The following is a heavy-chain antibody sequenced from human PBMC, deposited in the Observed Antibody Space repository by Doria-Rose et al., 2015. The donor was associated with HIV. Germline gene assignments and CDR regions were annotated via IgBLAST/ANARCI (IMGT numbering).Heavy chain of an antibody. D-gene: IGHD2-21*02. V-gene: IGHV4-59*12. Sequence: LQESGPGLVKPSGTLSLTCTVSSGSINNYYWGWIRQPPGKGLEWIGYIYYSGNTNYNPSLKSRVTISVDGSKNQFSLKLSSVTAADTAVYYCARYRYCGVDCYDAFDIWGQGTVVIVSS. CDR2: IYYSGNT. CDR1: SGSINNYY. J-gene: IGHJ3*02. CDR3: ARYRYCGVDCYDAFDI.